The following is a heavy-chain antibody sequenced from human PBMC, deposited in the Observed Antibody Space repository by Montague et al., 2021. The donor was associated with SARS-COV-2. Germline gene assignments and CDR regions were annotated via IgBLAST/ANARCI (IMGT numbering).Heavy chain of an antibody. J-gene: IGHJ4*02. CDR1: GGSITTNNW. V-gene: IGHV4-4*02. CDR3: AREGSRDGYNEGFDY. Sequence: SETLSLTCAVSGGSITTNNWWNWVRQSPGKGLEWTGEIYHSGSTNYNPSLKSRVTISVDRSTNQFSLSLTSVTAADTAVYYCAREGSRDGYNEGFDYWGQGTLVTVSS. D-gene: IGHD5-24*01. CDR2: IYHSGST.